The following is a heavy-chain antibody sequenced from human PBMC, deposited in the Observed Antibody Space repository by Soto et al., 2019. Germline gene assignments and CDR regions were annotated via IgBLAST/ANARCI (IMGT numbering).Heavy chain of an antibody. J-gene: IGHJ6*03. CDR3: ARSNPGDIVVVPAAIDYYYYYMDV. CDR1: GGSFSGYY. CDR2: INHSGST. V-gene: IGHV4-34*01. D-gene: IGHD2-2*01. Sequence: QVQLQQWGAGLLKPSETLSLTCAVYGGSFSGYYWSWIRQPPGKGLEWIGEINHSGSTSYSPSLKSRVTISLDTSKNQFSLKLSSVTAADTAVYYCARSNPGDIVVVPAAIDYYYYYMDVWGKGTTVTVSS.